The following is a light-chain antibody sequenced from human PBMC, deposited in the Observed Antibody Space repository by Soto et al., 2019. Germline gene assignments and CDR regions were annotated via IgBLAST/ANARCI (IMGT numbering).Light chain of an antibody. V-gene: IGLV2-23*02. CDR3: SLYASTNTFM. CDR1: SSDIGRCNL. CDR2: EAT. Sequence: QSALTQPASVSGSPGQSITISCTGTSSDIGRCNLVSWYQQHPGKPPKLMIYEATKRPSGVSNRFSGSKSGNTASLTISGLQAEDEADYYCSLYASTNTFMFGGGTKLTVL. J-gene: IGLJ3*02.